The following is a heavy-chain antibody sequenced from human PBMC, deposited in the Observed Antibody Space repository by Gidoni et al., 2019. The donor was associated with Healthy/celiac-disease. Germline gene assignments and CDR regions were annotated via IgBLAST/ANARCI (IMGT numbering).Heavy chain of an antibody. D-gene: IGHD5-18*01. Sequence: QVQLVQSGAEVKKPGASVKVSCKVSGYTLTELSMHWVRQAPGKGLEWMGGFDPEDGETIYAQKFQGRVTMTEDSSTDTAYMELSSLRSEDTAVYYCATGFSGGIQLWLHDAFDIWGQGTMVTVSS. CDR1: GYTLTELS. V-gene: IGHV1-24*01. CDR2: FDPEDGET. J-gene: IGHJ3*02. CDR3: ATGFSGGIQLWLHDAFDI.